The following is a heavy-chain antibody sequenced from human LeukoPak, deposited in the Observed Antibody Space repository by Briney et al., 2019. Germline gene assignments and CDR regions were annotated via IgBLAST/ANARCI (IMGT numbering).Heavy chain of an antibody. CDR3: ARSPRLRHFDWLPNYTDY. V-gene: IGHV4-59*12. CDR2: ISYSGST. CDR1: GGSINTYY. D-gene: IGHD3-9*01. J-gene: IGHJ4*02. Sequence: SETLSLTCTVSGGSINTYYWHWIRQPPGKGLEWIGYISYSGSTNYNPSLKSRVTISIDTSKNQFSLKLSSVTAADTAVYFCARSPRLRHFDWLPNYTDYWGQGTLVTVSS.